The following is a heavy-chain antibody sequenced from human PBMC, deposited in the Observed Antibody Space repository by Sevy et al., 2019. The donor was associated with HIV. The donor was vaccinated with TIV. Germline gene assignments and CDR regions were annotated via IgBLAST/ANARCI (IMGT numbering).Heavy chain of an antibody. Sequence: GGSLRLSCAASGFAVSSNYMSWVRQAPGKGLEWVSVIYAGGSTYYADSVKGRFTISRDNSKNTVYLQMNSLRAEDTAVYYCARDHYDSLWGSYSYYFDYWGQGTLVTVSS. D-gene: IGHD3-16*01. CDR1: GFAVSSNY. J-gene: IGHJ4*02. V-gene: IGHV3-53*01. CDR3: ARDHYDSLWGSYSYYFDY. CDR2: IYAGGST.